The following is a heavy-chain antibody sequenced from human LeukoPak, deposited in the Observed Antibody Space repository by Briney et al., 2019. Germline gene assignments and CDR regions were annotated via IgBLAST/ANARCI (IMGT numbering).Heavy chain of an antibody. D-gene: IGHD2-2*01. Sequence: GGSLRLSCAASGFSFSSYGMHWVRQAPGKGLEWVAVVSYDGSNKYYADSVKGRFTISRVNSKNTLYLQMNSLRAEDTAVYYCAKDGGCSSTTCYSPYYFDYWGQGTLVTVSS. J-gene: IGHJ4*02. CDR1: GFSFSSYG. V-gene: IGHV3-30*18. CDR3: AKDGGCSSTTCYSPYYFDY. CDR2: VSYDGSNK.